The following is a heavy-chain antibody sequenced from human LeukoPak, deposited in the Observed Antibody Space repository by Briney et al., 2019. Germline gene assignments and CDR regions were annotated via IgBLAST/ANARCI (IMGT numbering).Heavy chain of an antibody. Sequence: GGSLRLSCAASGFTFSNYAMSWVRQAPGKGLEWVSTISNSGDATYYADSVKGRFTISRDNARNSLFLQMNSLRAEDTAVYYCAREGNYDLDYWGQGTLVTVSS. CDR3: AREGNYDLDY. V-gene: IGHV3-23*01. J-gene: IGHJ4*02. CDR2: ISNSGDAT. CDR1: GFTFSNYA. D-gene: IGHD3-3*01.